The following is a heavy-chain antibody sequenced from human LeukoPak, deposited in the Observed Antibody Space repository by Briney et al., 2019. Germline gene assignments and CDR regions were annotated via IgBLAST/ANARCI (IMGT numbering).Heavy chain of an antibody. D-gene: IGHD3-10*01. CDR3: ASAYYYRLPD. V-gene: IGHV3-74*01. CDR2: INSDGTT. J-gene: IGHJ4*02. Sequence: GGSLRLSCAASGFTSSSYWMHWVRRAPGKGLVWVSRINSDGTTTYADSVKGRFTISRDNAKNTLYLQMNRLRAEDTALYYCASAYYYRLPDWGQGTLVTVSS. CDR1: GFTSSSYW.